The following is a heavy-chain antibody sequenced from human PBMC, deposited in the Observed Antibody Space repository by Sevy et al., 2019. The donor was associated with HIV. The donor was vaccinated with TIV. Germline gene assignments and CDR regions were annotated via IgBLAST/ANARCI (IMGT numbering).Heavy chain of an antibody. CDR2: IIPIFGTA. J-gene: IGHJ6*02. Sequence: ASVKVSCKASGGTFSSYAISWVRQAPGQGLEWMGGIIPIFGTANYAQKFQGRVTITADESMSTAYMELSSLRSEDTAVYYCARGPVLTTDSPYYYYYGMDVWGQGTTVTVSS. CDR3: ARGPVLTTDSPYYYYYGMDV. D-gene: IGHD4-17*01. CDR1: GGTFSSYA. V-gene: IGHV1-69*13.